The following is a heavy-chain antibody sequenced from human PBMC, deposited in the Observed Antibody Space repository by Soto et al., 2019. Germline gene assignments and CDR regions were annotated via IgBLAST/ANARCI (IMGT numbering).Heavy chain of an antibody. V-gene: IGHV4-59*08. D-gene: IGHD6-19*01. Sequence: SETLSVTCTVSGGFISRYYWSWSRQPPGKGLEWIGYIYYSGSTNYNPSLKSRVTISVDTSKNQFSLKLSSVTAADTAVYYCARSGDSSGWFFDYWGQGTLVTVSS. CDR1: GGFISRYY. CDR2: IYYSGST. CDR3: ARSGDSSGWFFDY. J-gene: IGHJ4*02.